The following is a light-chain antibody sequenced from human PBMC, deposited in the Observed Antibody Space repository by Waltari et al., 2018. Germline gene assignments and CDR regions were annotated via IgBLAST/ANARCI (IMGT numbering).Light chain of an antibody. CDR1: SLRTSY. J-gene: IGLJ3*02. CDR3: HSRKGRDNQVV. V-gene: IGLV3-19*01. Sequence: SSELTQGPDVSVALGQTVKITCQGDSLRTSYASWYQVKPGQAPVLVLFGKENRPSGIPDRISGYSSGTTSSLTITGAQAEDEADYYCHSRKGRDNQVVFGGGTKLTVL. CDR2: GKE.